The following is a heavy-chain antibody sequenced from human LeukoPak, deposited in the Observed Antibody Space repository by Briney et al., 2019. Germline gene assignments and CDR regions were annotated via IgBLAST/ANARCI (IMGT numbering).Heavy chain of an antibody. J-gene: IGHJ4*02. V-gene: IGHV4-59*01. CDR1: GGSISSYY. D-gene: IGHD4-17*01. CDR3: ARDPGHDYGDYFDY. CDR2: IFYSGST. Sequence: SETLSLTCTASGGSISSYYWSWIRQPPGKGLEWIGYIFYSGSTNYNPSLKSRVTISVDTSKNQFSLKLTSVTAADTAVCYCARDPGHDYGDYFDYWDRGTLVTVSS.